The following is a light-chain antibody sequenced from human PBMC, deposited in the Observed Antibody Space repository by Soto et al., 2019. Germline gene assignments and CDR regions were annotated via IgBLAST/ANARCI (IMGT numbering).Light chain of an antibody. J-gene: IGLJ1*01. CDR2: EVS. V-gene: IGLV2-23*02. CDR1: SSDVGSYNL. CDR3: CSYAGSSTYV. Sequence: ALTQPASVSGSPGHSITISCTGTSSDVGSYNLVSWYQQHPGKAPKLMIYEVSKRPSGVSNRFSGSKSGNTASLTISGLQAEDEADYYCCSYAGSSTYVFGTGTKVTFL.